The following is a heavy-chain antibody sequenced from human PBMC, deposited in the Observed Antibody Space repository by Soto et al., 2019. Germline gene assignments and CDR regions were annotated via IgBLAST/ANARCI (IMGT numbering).Heavy chain of an antibody. J-gene: IGHJ5*02. CDR2: ISWNSGSI. D-gene: IGHD3-9*01. CDR3: AKDRTGYDILTGQGGFDP. CDR1: GFTFDDYA. Sequence: GGSLRLSCAASGFTFDDYAMHWVRQAPGKGLEWVSGISWNSGSIGYADSVKGRFTISRDNAKNSLYLQMNSLRAEDTALYYCAKDRTGYDILTGQGGFDPWGQGTLVTVSS. V-gene: IGHV3-9*01.